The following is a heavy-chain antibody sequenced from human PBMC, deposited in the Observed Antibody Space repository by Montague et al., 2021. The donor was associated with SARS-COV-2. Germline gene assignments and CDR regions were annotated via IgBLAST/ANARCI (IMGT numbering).Heavy chain of an antibody. J-gene: IGHJ5*02. Sequence: SETLSLTCTVSGGSISSYYWSWIRQPPGKGLEWIGYISYSGSTNYNPSLKSRVTMSVDTSKNHFSLKLNSVTAADTAVYYCARDGCSGGSCYYNWCDPWGQGTLVTVSS. D-gene: IGHD2-15*01. CDR3: ARDGCSGGSCYYNWCDP. V-gene: IGHV4-59*01. CDR2: ISYSGST. CDR1: GGSISSYY.